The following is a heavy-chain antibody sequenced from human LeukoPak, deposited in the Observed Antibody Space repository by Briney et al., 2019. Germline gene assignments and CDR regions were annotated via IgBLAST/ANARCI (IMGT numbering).Heavy chain of an antibody. CDR3: AREIEGDYRTFDY. CDR2: ISYDGSNK. CDR1: GFTFSSYA. V-gene: IGHV3-30*04. J-gene: IGHJ4*02. D-gene: IGHD4-17*01. Sequence: GGSLRLSCAASGFTFSSYAMHWVRQAPGKGLEWVAIISYDGSNKYYAESVKGRFTISRDNSKNTLYLQMNSLRAEDTAVYYCAREIEGDYRTFDYWGQGTLVTVSS.